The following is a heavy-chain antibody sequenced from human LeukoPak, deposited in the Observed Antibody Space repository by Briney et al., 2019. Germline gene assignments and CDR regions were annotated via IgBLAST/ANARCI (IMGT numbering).Heavy chain of an antibody. CDR2: INPNSGGT. V-gene: IGHV1-2*02. CDR1: GYTFTGYY. CDR3: ARDLERASCLGY. Sequence: ASVKVSCKASGYTFTGYYMHWVRQAPGQGLEWMGWINPNSGGTSYAQKFQGRVTMTRDMSTSTVYMELSSLRSEDTAVYYCARDLERASCLGYWGQGTLVTVSS. J-gene: IGHJ4*02. D-gene: IGHD5-24*01.